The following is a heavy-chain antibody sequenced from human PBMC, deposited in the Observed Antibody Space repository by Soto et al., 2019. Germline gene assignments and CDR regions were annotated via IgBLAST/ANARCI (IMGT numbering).Heavy chain of an antibody. CDR2: ISYDGSNK. CDR1: GFTFSSYG. Sequence: GSLRLSCAASGFTFSSYGMHWVRQAPGKGLEWVAVISYDGSNKYYADSVKGRFTISRDNSKNTLYLQMNSLRAEDTAVYYCAKDQGYYYDSSGYYNYFDCWGQGTLVTVSS. V-gene: IGHV3-30*18. D-gene: IGHD3-22*01. J-gene: IGHJ4*02. CDR3: AKDQGYYYDSSGYYNYFDC.